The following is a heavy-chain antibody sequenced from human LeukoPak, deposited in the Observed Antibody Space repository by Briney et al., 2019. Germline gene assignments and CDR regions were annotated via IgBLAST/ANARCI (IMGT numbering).Heavy chain of an antibody. CDR2: IYYSGST. Sequence: SETLSLTCTVSGGSISSYYWSWIRQPPGKGLEWIGYIYYSGSTSYNPSLKSRVTISVDTSKNQFSLKLSSVTAADTAVYYCARHSYDFWSGYTYYFDYWGRGTLVTVSS. CDR1: GGSISSYY. V-gene: IGHV4-59*08. CDR3: ARHSYDFWSGYTYYFDY. D-gene: IGHD3-3*01. J-gene: IGHJ4*02.